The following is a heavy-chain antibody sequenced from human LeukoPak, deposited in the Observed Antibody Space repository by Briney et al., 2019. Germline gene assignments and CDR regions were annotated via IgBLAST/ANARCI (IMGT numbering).Heavy chain of an antibody. CDR2: LDPEDGET. V-gene: IGHV1-24*01. J-gene: IGHJ3*02. CDR1: VYTLTELS. D-gene: IGHD1-26*01. Sequence: ASVKVSCKGSVYTLTELSMHWVRQAPGKGLEWMGGLDPEDGETIYAQKFQGRVTMTEDTSTDTAYMELSSLRSDDTAVYYCARDEGAGVKAGAFDIWGQGTMVTVSS. CDR3: ARDEGAGVKAGAFDI.